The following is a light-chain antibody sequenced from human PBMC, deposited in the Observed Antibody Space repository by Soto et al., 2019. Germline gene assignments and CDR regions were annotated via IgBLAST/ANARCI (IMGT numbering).Light chain of an antibody. J-gene: IGKJ1*01. CDR1: QSVSSSY. CDR3: QQYNSYLWT. Sequence: EIVLTQSPGTLSLSPGERATLSCRASQSVSSSYLAWYQQKPGQAPRLLIYGASNRATGIPDRFSGSGSGTEFTLTISSLQPDDFATYYCQQYNSYLWTFGQGTKVDI. V-gene: IGKV3-20*01. CDR2: GAS.